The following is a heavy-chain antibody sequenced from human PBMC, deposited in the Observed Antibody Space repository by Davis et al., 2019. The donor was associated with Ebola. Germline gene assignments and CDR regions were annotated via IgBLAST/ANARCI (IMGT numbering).Heavy chain of an antibody. J-gene: IGHJ4*02. CDR2: IRSKANSYAT. CDR3: TSRGIAAAHYFDY. V-gene: IGHV3-73*01. D-gene: IGHD6-13*01. CDR1: GFTFSGSA. Sequence: GESLKISCAASGFTFSGSAMHWVRQASGKGLEWVGRIRSKANSYATAYAASVKGRFTISRDDSKNTAYLQMNSLKTEDTAVYYCTSRGIAAAHYFDYWGQGTLVTVSS.